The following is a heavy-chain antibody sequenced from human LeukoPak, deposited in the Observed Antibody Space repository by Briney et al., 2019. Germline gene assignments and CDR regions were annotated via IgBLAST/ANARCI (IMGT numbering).Heavy chain of an antibody. D-gene: IGHD3-16*01. CDR3: ARGALNAIDI. V-gene: IGHV6-1*01. CDR1: GDSFSSNSVA. CDR2: TYFRSKWYN. Sequence: SQTLSLTCAISGDSFSSNSVAWNWIRQSPSRGLEWLGRTYFRSKWYNDYAVSVKSRITFNPDTSKNQFSLQLNSVTPEDTAVYFCARGALNAIDIWGQGTMVTVSS. J-gene: IGHJ3*02.